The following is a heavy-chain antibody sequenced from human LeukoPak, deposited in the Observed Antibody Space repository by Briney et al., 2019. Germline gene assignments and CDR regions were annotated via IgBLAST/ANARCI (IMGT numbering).Heavy chain of an antibody. Sequence: PRGSLRLTCAASGFTFSSYGMSWVRQAPGKGLEWVSAISGSGGSTYYADSVKGRFTISRDNSKNTLYLQMNSLRAEDTAVYYCAKCRVTGYSSSWYYFDYWGQGTLVTVSS. D-gene: IGHD6-13*01. CDR3: AKCRVTGYSSSWYYFDY. CDR2: ISGSGGST. J-gene: IGHJ4*02. V-gene: IGHV3-23*01. CDR1: GFTFSSYG.